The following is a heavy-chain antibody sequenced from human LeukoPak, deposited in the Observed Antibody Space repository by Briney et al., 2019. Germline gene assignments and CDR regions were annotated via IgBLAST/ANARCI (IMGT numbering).Heavy chain of an antibody. V-gene: IGHV4-59*02. J-gene: IGHJ4*02. Sequence: PSETLSLTCVVSGGSVSGYYWGWIRQPPGRGLEWIGYVYYSGSTNYNPSFKSRITISVDTSRNQCSLQLSSVTAADTAVYYCARIHRYCSGGACYVLDNWGQGTLVAVSS. CDR2: VYYSGST. D-gene: IGHD2-15*01. CDR1: GGSVSGYY. CDR3: ARIHRYCSGGACYVLDN.